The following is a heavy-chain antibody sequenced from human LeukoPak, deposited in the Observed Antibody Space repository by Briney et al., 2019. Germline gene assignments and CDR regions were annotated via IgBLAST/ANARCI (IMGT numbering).Heavy chain of an antibody. V-gene: IGHV4-61*01. CDR2: IYYSGST. D-gene: IGHD3-3*01. CDR3: ARGRGRGVLRFLEWLHDNWFDP. Sequence: SETLSLTCTVSGGSVSSDNYYWSWIRQPPGRGLEWMGYIYYSGSTNYNPSLKSRVTISVDTSKNQFSLKLSSVTAADTAVYYCARGRGRGVLRFLEWLHDNWFDPWGQGTLVTVSS. J-gene: IGHJ5*02. CDR1: GGSVSSDNYY.